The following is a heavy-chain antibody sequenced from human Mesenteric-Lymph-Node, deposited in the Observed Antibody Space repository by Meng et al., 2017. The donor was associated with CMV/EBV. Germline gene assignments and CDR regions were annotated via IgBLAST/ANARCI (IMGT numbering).Heavy chain of an antibody. CDR2: IYHSGST. J-gene: IGHJ4*02. CDR3: ARGGFGELLSFDF. V-gene: IGHV4-30-2*01. CDR1: GDSIRSSGYS. D-gene: IGHD3-10*01. Sequence: VSGDSIRSSGYSWSWIRQPPGKGLEWIGYIYHSGSTYYNPSFKTRVIISVDGSKNQFSLKLSSVTAADTAVYYCARGGFGELLSFDFWGQGTLVTV.